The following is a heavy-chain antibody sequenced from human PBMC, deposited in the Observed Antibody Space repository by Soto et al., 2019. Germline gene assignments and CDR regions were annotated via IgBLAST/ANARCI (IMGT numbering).Heavy chain of an antibody. V-gene: IGHV3-21*01. J-gene: IGHJ4*02. CDR1: GFTFTRYS. Sequence: EVQLVESGGGLVKPGGSLRLSCAASGFTFTRYSMNWVRQAPGKGLEWVSSISSTTNYIYYADSMKGRFTVSRDNAKSSVYLEMNSPSTEETAVYYCARESEDLTSNFDYWGQGTLVTVSS. CDR2: ISSTTNYI. CDR3: ARESEDLTSNFDY.